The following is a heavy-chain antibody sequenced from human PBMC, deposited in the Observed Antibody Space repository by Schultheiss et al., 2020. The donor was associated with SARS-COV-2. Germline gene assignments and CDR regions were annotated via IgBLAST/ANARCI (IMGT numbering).Heavy chain of an antibody. CDR2: INHSGST. D-gene: IGHD2-2*02. CDR1: GGSFSGYY. Sequence: SETLSLTCAVYGGSFSGYYWSWIRQPPGKGLEWIGEINHSGSTNYNPSLKSRVTISVDTSKNQFSLKLSSVTAADTAVYYCAKGGDIVVVPAAIPVDYWGQGTLVTVSS. CDR3: AKGGDIVVVPAAIPVDY. J-gene: IGHJ4*02. V-gene: IGHV4-34*01.